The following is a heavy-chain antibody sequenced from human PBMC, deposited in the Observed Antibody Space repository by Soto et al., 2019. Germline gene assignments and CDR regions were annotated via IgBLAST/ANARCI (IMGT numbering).Heavy chain of an antibody. CDR2: IDPSVSYI. V-gene: IGHV5-10-1*01. Sequence: PGESLKISCKGSGYSFTNYWISWVRQMPGKGLEWMGRIDPSVSYIKYSPSFQGHVTISADNSISTAYLQWSSLKASDTAMYYCARHDCSSTRCYNFGMDVWGQGTTVTVSS. J-gene: IGHJ6*02. CDR1: GYSFTNYW. CDR3: ARHDCSSTRCYNFGMDV. D-gene: IGHD2-2*02.